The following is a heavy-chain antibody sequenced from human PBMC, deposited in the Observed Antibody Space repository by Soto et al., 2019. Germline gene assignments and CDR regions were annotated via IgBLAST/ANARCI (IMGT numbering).Heavy chain of an antibody. CDR2: IKSKTDGGTT. J-gene: IGHJ4*02. CDR1: GFTFSNAW. Sequence: GGSLRLSCAASGFTFSNAWMNWVRQAPGKGLEWVGRIKSKTDGGTTDYAAPVKGRFTISRDDSKNTLYLQMNSLKTEDTAVYYCTTPSGLWVMVYDYDYWGQGTLVTVSS. V-gene: IGHV3-15*07. CDR3: TTPSGLWVMVYDYDY. D-gene: IGHD2-8*01.